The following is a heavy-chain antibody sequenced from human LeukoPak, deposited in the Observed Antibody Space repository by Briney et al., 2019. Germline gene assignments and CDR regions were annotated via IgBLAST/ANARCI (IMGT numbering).Heavy chain of an antibody. CDR3: ARDHVEYSSSSLINSEDY. V-gene: IGHV3-21*01. CDR2: ISSSSSYI. D-gene: IGHD6-6*01. Sequence: GGSLRLSCAASGFTFSSYIMNWVRQAPGKGLEWVSSISSSSSYIYYADSVKGRFTISRDNAKNSLYLQMNSLRAEDTAVYYCARDHVEYSSSSLINSEDYWGQGTLVTVSS. J-gene: IGHJ4*02. CDR1: GFTFSSYI.